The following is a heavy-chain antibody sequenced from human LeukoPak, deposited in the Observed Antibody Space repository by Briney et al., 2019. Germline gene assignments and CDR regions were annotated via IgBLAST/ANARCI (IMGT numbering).Heavy chain of an antibody. CDR3: ARVWRIAAAGRYYYYYYMDV. CDR2: MNHNSGNT. J-gene: IGHJ6*03. Sequence: ASVNVFCKASGYTFPIYDINWVRQASGQGFEWMGWMNHNSGNTGYAQKFQGRVTITRNTSISTAYMELSSLRSEDTAVYYCARVWRIAAAGRYYYYYYMDVWGKGTTVTVSS. D-gene: IGHD6-13*01. V-gene: IGHV1-8*03. CDR1: GYTFPIYD.